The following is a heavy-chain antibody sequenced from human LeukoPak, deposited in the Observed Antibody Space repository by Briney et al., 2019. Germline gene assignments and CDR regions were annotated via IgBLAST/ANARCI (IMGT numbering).Heavy chain of an antibody. D-gene: IGHD6-13*01. V-gene: IGHV1-2*02. J-gene: IGHJ3*02. CDR1: GYTFTGYY. CDR3: ASISSSWYSAFDI. Sequence: ASVKVSCKASGYTFTGYYMHWVRQAPGQGLEWMGWINPNSGGTNYAQKFQGRVTMTRDTSISTAYMGLSRLRSDDTAVYYCASISSSWYSAFDIWGQGTMVTVSS. CDR2: INPNSGGT.